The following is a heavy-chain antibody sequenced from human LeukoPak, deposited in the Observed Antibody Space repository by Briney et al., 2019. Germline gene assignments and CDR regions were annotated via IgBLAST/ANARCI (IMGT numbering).Heavy chain of an antibody. Sequence: SETLSLTCTVSGGSISSSSYYWGWIRQPPGKGLEWIGSIYYSGSTYYNPSLQRRVTLAMDASRNQFSLKLTSVTAADTAVYYCARQEGVGAFDFWGQGSLVTVSS. CDR2: IYYSGST. D-gene: IGHD1-26*01. V-gene: IGHV4-39*01. CDR1: GGSISSSSYY. J-gene: IGHJ4*02. CDR3: ARQEGVGAFDF.